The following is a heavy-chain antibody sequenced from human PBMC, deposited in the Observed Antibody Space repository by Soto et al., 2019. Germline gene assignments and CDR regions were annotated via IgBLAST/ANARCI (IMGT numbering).Heavy chain of an antibody. V-gene: IGHV4-34*01. D-gene: IGHD6-6*01. Sequence: SETLSLTCAVYGGSFSGYYWSWIRQPPGKGLEWIGEINHSGSTNYNPSLKSRVTISVDTSKNQFSLKLSSVTAADTAVYYCARAGYSRSFGGGTNWFDPWGQGTLVTVSS. CDR2: INHSGST. CDR1: GGSFSGYY. CDR3: ARAGYSRSFGGGTNWFDP. J-gene: IGHJ5*02.